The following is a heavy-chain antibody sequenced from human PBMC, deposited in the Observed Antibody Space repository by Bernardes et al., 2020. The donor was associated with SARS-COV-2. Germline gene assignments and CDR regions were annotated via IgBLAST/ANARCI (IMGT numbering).Heavy chain of an antibody. V-gene: IGHV4-31*03. D-gene: IGHD3-22*01. J-gene: IGHJ6*02. CDR2: IYYSGIT. CDR1: GGSISSVGYY. Sequence: SETLSLTCTVSGGSISSVGYYWSWILQHPGKGLEWIGYIYYSGITYYNPSLKSRVTISVDTSKNQFSLKLSSVTAADTAVYYCARDQEYYDSSGYYSYYYGMDVWGQGTTVTVSS. CDR3: ARDQEYYDSSGYYSYYYGMDV.